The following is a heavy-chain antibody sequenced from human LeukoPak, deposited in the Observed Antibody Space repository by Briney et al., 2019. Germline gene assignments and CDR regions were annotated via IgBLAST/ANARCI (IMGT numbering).Heavy chain of an antibody. V-gene: IGHV4-59*01. CDR1: GGSISSYY. Sequence: PSETLSLTCTVSGGSISSYYWSWIRQPPEKGLEWIGYIYYSGSTNYNPSLKSRVTISVDTSKNQFSLKLSSVTAADTAVYYCAAGRITIFGVVPNHYMDVWGKGTTVTVSS. CDR2: IYYSGST. J-gene: IGHJ6*03. CDR3: AAGRITIFGVVPNHYMDV. D-gene: IGHD3-3*01.